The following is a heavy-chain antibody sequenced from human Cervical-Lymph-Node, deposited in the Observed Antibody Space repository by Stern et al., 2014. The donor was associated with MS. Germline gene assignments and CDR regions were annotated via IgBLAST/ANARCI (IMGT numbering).Heavy chain of an antibody. CDR3: ARSTFQYGSGGFDY. CDR1: GGSFSGYY. Sequence: QVQLQQWGAGLLKPSETLSLTCAVYGGSFSGYYWSWIRQPPGKGLEWIGEINHSGSTNYNPSLKSRFTISVDTSKTQFSLKLSSVTAADTAVYYCARSTFQYGSGGFDYWGQGTLVTVSS. V-gene: IGHV4-34*01. D-gene: IGHD3-10*01. J-gene: IGHJ4*02. CDR2: INHSGST.